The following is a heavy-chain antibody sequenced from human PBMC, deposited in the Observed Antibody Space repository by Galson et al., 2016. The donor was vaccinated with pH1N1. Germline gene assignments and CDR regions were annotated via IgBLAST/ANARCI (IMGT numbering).Heavy chain of an antibody. V-gene: IGHV1-3*01. CDR3: ARDLMGGTYAADY. J-gene: IGHJ4*02. Sequence: SVKVSCKASGYTFTRYGMHWVRQAPGQSLEWMGWISPGSTKTKYSQKFQGRVTVTRDSSATTAYMELRSLTFEDTAVYYCARDLMGGTYAADYWGQGTQVTVS. CDR2: ISPGSTKT. D-gene: IGHD1-26*01. CDR1: GYTFTRYG.